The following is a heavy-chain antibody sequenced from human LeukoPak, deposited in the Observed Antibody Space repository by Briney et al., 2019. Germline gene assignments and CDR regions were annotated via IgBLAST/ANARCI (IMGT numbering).Heavy chain of an antibody. V-gene: IGHV3-23*01. CDR2: ISGSGGST. CDR3: AHGAMYQLDY. D-gene: IGHD2-2*01. Sequence: ETLSLTCTVSGGSISTYYWTWIRQPAGKGLEWVSAISGSGGSTYYADSVKGRFTISRDNSKNTLYLQMNSLRAEDTAVYYCAHGAMYQLDYWGQGTLVTVSS. J-gene: IGHJ4*02. CDR1: GGSISTYY.